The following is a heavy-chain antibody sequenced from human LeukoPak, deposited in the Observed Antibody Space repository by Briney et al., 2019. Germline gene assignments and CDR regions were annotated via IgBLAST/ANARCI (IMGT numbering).Heavy chain of an antibody. J-gene: IGHJ4*02. CDR2: IYTSGST. D-gene: IGHD3-10*01. CDR1: GGSISSYY. CDR3: ASRSLLFLTVGPFDY. Sequence: SETLSLTCTVSGGSISSYYWSWIRQPAGKGLEWIGRIYTSGSTNYNPSLKSRVTMSVDTSKNQFSLKLSSVTAADTAVYYCASRSLLFLTVGPFDYWGQGTLVTVSS. V-gene: IGHV4-4*07.